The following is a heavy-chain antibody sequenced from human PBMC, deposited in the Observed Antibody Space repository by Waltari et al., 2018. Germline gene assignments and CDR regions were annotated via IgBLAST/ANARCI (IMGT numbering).Heavy chain of an antibody. CDR1: GVSFRTHP. D-gene: IGHD6-13*01. CDR2: IIPMFGTA. J-gene: IGHJ3*02. CDR3: ARGGLYGQQLLESAFEI. V-gene: IGHV1-69*05. Sequence: QAQLVQSGAGLTKPGSSLQVSCKVSGVSFRTHPITWLRQAPGQGLEWMGGIIPMFGTANYAQKIQDRVTINTDESMTTAYMHLSSLTSDDTAVYYCARGGLYGQQLLESAFEIWGQGTKVTVSS.